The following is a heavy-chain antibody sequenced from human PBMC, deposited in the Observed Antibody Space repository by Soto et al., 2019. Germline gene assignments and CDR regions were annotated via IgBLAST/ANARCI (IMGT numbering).Heavy chain of an antibody. CDR2: IIPRFGTT. D-gene: IGHD3-22*01. CDR3: AVVDMSDNDAENYFYATDA. J-gene: IGHJ6*02. Sequence: QVQLVQSGAEVKKPGSSVKVSCKASGGTLRRYAISWVRQAPGRGLEWMGGIIPRFGTTSYAQTEKVQGRLTPKADGHLITASMELTSLRSKDTVVYFCAVVDMSDNDAENYFYATDAWGQGTTVIVSS. V-gene: IGHV1-69*01. CDR1: GGTLRRYA.